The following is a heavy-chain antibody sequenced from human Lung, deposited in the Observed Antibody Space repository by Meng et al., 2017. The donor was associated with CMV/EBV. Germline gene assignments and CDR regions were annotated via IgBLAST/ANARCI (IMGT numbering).Heavy chain of an antibody. Sequence: ASVKVSCKAFAYTFTGYYLHWVRQAPGQGLEWMGWINANSSGTNYAQKFQGRVTMTRDTAIGTAYMSLSRLRSDDTAVYYCARGSYYYDSSGPVDPWGQGTLVTVSS. CDR3: ARGSYYYDSSGPVDP. CDR1: AYTFTGYY. J-gene: IGHJ5*02. D-gene: IGHD3-22*01. CDR2: INANSSGT. V-gene: IGHV1-2*02.